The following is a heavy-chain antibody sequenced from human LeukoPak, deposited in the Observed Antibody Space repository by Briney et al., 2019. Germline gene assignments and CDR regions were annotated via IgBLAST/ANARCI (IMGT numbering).Heavy chain of an antibody. V-gene: IGHV3-33*01. Sequence: PGGSLRLSCAATGFTFSSYGMNWVRQAPGKGLEWVAVIWYDGSNKYYADSVKGRFTISRDNSKNTLYLQMNSLRAEDTAVYYCARSPPRQCSSTSCYPYTYYFDYWGQGTLVTVSS. CDR1: GFTFSSYG. D-gene: IGHD2-2*01. CDR3: ARSPPRQCSSTSCYPYTYYFDY. CDR2: IWYDGSNK. J-gene: IGHJ4*02.